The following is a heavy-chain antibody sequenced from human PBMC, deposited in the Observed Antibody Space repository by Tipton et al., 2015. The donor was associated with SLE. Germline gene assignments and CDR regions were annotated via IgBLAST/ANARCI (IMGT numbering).Heavy chain of an antibody. CDR1: NGSINLYY. J-gene: IGHJ4*02. V-gene: IGHV4-59*08. CDR3: ARLAHYNSNWYLGV. Sequence: TLFLTCTVSNGSINLYYWSWIRQSPGKGLEYIGHVYYLGATNYSPSFESRVAMSVDTSKNQFSLRLRSVTAADTAVYYCARLAHYNSNWYLGVWGQGSLVTVSS. CDR2: VYYLGAT. D-gene: IGHD3-22*01.